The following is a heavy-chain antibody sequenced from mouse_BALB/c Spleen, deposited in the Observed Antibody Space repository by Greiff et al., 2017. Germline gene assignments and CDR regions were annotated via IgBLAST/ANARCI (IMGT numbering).Heavy chain of an antibody. Sequence: QVQLQQSAAELARPGASVKMSCKASGYTFTSYTMHWVKQRPGQGLEWIGYINPSSGYTEYNQKFKDKTTLTADKSSSTAYMQLSSLTSEDSAVYYCARFHYYDYAMDYWGQGTSVTVSS. V-gene: IGHV1-4*02. D-gene: IGHD2-4*01. CDR3: ARFHYYDYAMDY. CDR2: INPSSGYT. CDR1: GYTFTSYT. J-gene: IGHJ4*01.